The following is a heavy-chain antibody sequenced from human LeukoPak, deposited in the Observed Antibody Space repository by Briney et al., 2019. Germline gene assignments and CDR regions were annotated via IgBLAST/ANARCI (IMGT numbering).Heavy chain of an antibody. CDR2: IAYIAIT. Sequence: SETLSLTCTVSGDSISTPSYWWSWMRQSPGKGLEWIGSIAYIAITSYNPSLRSRVTISVDTSKHQFSLQLPSVTAADTAVYYCTRLPLDYSLDHWGQGTLVSVSS. CDR3: TRLPLDYSLDH. V-gene: IGHV4-39*01. D-gene: IGHD4-11*01. J-gene: IGHJ4*02. CDR1: GDSISTPSYW.